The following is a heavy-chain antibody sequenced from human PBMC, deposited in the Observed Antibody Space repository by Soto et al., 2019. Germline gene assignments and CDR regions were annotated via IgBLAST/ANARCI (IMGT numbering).Heavy chain of an antibody. J-gene: IGHJ4*02. Sequence: QLVESGGGLVKPGGSLRLSCAASGFTFKDAGMNWVRQAPGKGLEWVGRIQSKTDGGTTDYAAPVRGRFTLSRDDSENTLFLQMDSLKTEDTAVYYCTAFMGAFRYWGPGTPVTVSS. CDR2: IQSKTDGGTT. CDR3: TAFMGAFRY. CDR1: GFTFKDAG. D-gene: IGHD1-26*01. V-gene: IGHV3-15*07.